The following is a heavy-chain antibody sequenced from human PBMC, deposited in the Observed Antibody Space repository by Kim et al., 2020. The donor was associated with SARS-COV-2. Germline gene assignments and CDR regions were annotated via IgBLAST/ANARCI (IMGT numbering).Heavy chain of an antibody. J-gene: IGHJ6*02. CDR3: AKELVGYSYGSHYYYGMDV. Sequence: GGSLRLSCAASGFTFSSYAMSWVRQAPGKGLEWVSAISGSGGSTYYADSVKGRFTISRDNSKNTLYLQMNSLRAEDTAVYYCAKELVGYSYGSHYYYGMDVWGQGTTVTVSS. V-gene: IGHV3-23*01. CDR2: ISGSGGST. D-gene: IGHD5-18*01. CDR1: GFTFSSYA.